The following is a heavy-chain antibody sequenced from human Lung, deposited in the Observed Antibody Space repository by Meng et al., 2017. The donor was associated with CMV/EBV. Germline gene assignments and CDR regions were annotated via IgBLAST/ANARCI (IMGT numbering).Heavy chain of an antibody. D-gene: IGHD5-24*01. CDR2: IYPGDSDI. CDR1: GYRFTSYW. CDR3: ARVEMSTSWAFDY. J-gene: IGHJ4*02. Sequence: GEXXKISCEGFGYRFTSYWIGWVRQMPGRGLEWMGIIYPGDSDIRYSPSFDGQVIISADKTVSTAYLQWSSLKASDSATYYCARVEMSTSWAFDYWGQGTXVTVSS. V-gene: IGHV5-51*01.